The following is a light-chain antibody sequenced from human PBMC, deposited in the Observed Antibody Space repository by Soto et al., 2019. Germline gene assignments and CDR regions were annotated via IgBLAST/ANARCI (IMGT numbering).Light chain of an antibody. J-gene: IGKJ2*01. Sequence: EIMMTQSPDTLSVSPRERATVSCRASQSISSDFAWFQLKPGQAPRLLIYGASTRAPDVPDRFSGSGSGTEFTLTISSLQSEDFAVYYCQQYNNRPYTFGQGTKLEIK. CDR3: QQYNNRPYT. CDR1: QSISSD. CDR2: GAS. V-gene: IGKV3-15*01.